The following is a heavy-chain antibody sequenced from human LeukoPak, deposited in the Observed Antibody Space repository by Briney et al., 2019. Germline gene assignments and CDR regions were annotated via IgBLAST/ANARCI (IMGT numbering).Heavy chain of an antibody. J-gene: IGHJ6*02. CDR1: GYTFTSNY. V-gene: IGHV1-46*01. CDR2: IYPRDGST. Sequence: ASVKVSCKASGYTFTSNYIHWVRQAPGQGLEWMGMIYPRDGSTSYAQKFQGRVTVTRDTSTSTVHMELSGLRSEDTAVYYCARSLLGSGYYYYGMDVWGQGTTVTVSS. CDR3: ARSLLGSGYYYYGMDV. D-gene: IGHD3-3*01.